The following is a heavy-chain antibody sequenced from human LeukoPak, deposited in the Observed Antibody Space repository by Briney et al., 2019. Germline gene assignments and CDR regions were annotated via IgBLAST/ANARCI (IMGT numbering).Heavy chain of an antibody. Sequence: GGSLRLSCAASGFTLSSYEMNWVRHAPGKGLEWVSYISSSGDDIYYADSVEGRFTISRDDAKNSLYLQTNSLRAEDTAVYYCARGVLYSNGWYMRGYFDYWGQGTLVTVSS. CDR1: GFTLSSYE. CDR3: ARGVLYSNGWYMRGYFDY. D-gene: IGHD6-19*01. CDR2: ISSSGDDI. V-gene: IGHV3-48*03. J-gene: IGHJ4*02.